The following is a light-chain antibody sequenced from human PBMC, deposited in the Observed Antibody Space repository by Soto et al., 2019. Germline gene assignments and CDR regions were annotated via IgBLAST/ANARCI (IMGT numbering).Light chain of an antibody. CDR1: SSDVGGYNY. CDR3: SSYTSSSTPYV. J-gene: IGLJ1*01. V-gene: IGLV2-14*01. Sequence: QSVLPQPASVSGSPGQSITISCTGTSSDVGGYNYVSWYQQHPGKAPKLMIYEVSNRPSGGSNRFSGSKSGNTASLTISGLQAEVEADYYCSSYTSSSTPYVFGTGTKLTVL. CDR2: EVS.